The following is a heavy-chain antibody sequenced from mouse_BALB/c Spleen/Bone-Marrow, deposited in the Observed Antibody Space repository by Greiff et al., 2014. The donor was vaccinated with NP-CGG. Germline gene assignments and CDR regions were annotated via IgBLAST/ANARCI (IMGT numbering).Heavy chain of an antibody. CDR3: ARVSYDYFDY. V-gene: IGHV5-4*02. Sequence: DVQLVESGGGLVKPGGSLKLSCAASGFPFSDYYMYWVRQTPEERLEWVATISDGGSYTYYPDSVKGRFTISRDNAKNNLYLQMSSLKSEDTAMDYCARVSYDYFDYWGQGTTLTGSS. CDR1: GFPFSDYY. CDR2: ISDGGSYT. J-gene: IGHJ2*01. D-gene: IGHD2-4*01.